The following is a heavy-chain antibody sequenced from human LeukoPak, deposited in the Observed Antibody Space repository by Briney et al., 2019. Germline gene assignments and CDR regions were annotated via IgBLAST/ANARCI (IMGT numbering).Heavy chain of an antibody. CDR3: AKQLGYCSDGSCYFPY. D-gene: IGHD2-15*01. V-gene: IGHV3-23*01. CDR1: GFTFSSSA. Sequence: AGGSLRLSCAASGFTFSSSAMSGVRQAPGKGLEWVSAISNNGGYTYYADSVQGRFTISRDNSKSTLCPQMNSLRAEDTAVYYCAKQLGYCSDGSCYFPYWGQGTLVTVSS. CDR2: ISNNGGYT. J-gene: IGHJ4*02.